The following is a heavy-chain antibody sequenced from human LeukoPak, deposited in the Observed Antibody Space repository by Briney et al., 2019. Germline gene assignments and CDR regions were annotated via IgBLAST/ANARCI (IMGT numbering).Heavy chain of an antibody. J-gene: IGHJ4*02. CDR1: GGSFSGYY. Sequence: SETLSLTCAVYGGSFSGYYWSWIRQPPGKGLEWIGEINHSGSTNYNPSLKSRVTISVDTSKNQFSLKLSSVTAADTAVYYCASLAGSGSYYKNWGQGTLVTVSS. CDR3: ASLAGSGSYYKN. CDR2: INHSGST. V-gene: IGHV4-34*01. D-gene: IGHD3-10*01.